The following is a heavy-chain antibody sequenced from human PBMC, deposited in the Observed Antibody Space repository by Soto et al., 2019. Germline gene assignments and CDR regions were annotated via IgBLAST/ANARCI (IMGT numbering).Heavy chain of an antibody. CDR3: ARGYNAYYDFWSGLYYYYGMDV. D-gene: IGHD3-3*01. CDR2: IYPGDSDT. Sequence: GGSLKISCKGSGYSFTSYLIGWVRQMPGKGLEWMGIIYPGDSDTRYSPSFQGQVTISADKSISTAYLQWSSLKASDTAMYYCARGYNAYYDFWSGLYYYYGMDVWGQGTTVTVSS. V-gene: IGHV5-51*01. CDR1: GYSFTSYL. J-gene: IGHJ6*02.